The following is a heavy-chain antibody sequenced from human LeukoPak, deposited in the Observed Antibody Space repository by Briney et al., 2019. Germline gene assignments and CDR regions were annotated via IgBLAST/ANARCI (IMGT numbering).Heavy chain of an antibody. D-gene: IGHD2-2*01. CDR3: ASGGYCGTTTCYPNWFDP. CDR1: GGYITSYY. V-gene: IGHV4-59*01. J-gene: IGHJ5*02. CDR2: ISSSGST. Sequence: SETLSLTCSVSGGYITSYYWSWIRQPPGKGLERIRYISSSGSTNYNPSLKSRVSMSVDTSKNQFSLRLTSVTAADTAVYYCASGGYCGTTTCYPNWFDPWGQGTLVTVSS.